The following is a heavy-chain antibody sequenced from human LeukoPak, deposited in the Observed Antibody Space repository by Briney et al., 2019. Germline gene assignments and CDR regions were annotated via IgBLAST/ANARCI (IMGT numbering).Heavy chain of an antibody. J-gene: IGHJ4*02. D-gene: IGHD4-17*01. Sequence: GGSLRLSCAASGFTFSSYAMSWVRQAPGKGLEWVSAINSAGSTYYGDSVRGRFTISRDNSKNVLYLQINSLRAEDTALYYCAKDQNTVATAPFDYWGQGTLVTVSS. CDR1: GFTFSSYA. CDR2: INSAGST. V-gene: IGHV3-23*01. CDR3: AKDQNTVATAPFDY.